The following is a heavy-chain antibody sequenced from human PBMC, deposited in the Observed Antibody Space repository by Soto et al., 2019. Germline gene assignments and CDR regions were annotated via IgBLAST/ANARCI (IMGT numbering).Heavy chain of an antibody. CDR2: IDRSGST. D-gene: IGHD1-1*01. V-gene: IGHV4-31*03. J-gene: IGHJ6*04. Sequence: HVQLQESGPGLVKPSQTLSLSCNVYGVSVSSGDYYWSWIRQLAGGGLEWIGYIDRSGSTYYKPYLRGRVIMSVETSTNQIYLRLLSVTAAHTAMYYCARDSGGNSENYYGLDVWGYGTTVTVSS. CDR3: ARDSGGNSENYYGLDV. CDR1: GVSVSSGDYY.